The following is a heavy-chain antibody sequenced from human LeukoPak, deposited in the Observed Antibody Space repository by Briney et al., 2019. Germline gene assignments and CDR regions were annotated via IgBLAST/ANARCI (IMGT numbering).Heavy chain of an antibody. CDR1: GFTFSSYG. Sequence: PGGSLRLSCAASGFTFSSYGMHWVRQAPGKGLEWVAVISYDGSNKYYADSVKGRFTISRDNSKNTLYLQMNSLRAEDTAVYYCAKVGYCSGGSCYRIGAFDIWGQGTMVTVSS. CDR2: ISYDGSNK. V-gene: IGHV3-30*18. D-gene: IGHD2-15*01. CDR3: AKVGYCSGGSCYRIGAFDI. J-gene: IGHJ3*02.